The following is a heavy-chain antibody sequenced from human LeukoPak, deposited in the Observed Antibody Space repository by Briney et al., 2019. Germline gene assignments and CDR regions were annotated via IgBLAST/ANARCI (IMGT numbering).Heavy chain of an antibody. CDR2: INYDGTTT. J-gene: IGHJ5*02. Sequence: GGSLRLSCAASGFNFSSYWMHWVRQAPGKGLVWISRINYDGTTTSYADSVKGRFTISRDNAKNSLYLQMNSLRAGDTAVYYCARGSVPAATSDNWFDPWGQGTLVTVSS. CDR3: ARGSVPAATSDNWFDP. CDR1: GFNFSSYW. V-gene: IGHV3-74*01. D-gene: IGHD2-2*01.